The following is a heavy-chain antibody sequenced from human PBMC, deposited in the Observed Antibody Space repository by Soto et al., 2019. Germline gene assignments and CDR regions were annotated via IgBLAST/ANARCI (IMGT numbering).Heavy chain of an antibody. CDR2: ISGSGDNT. V-gene: IGHV3-23*01. D-gene: IGHD1-26*01. J-gene: IGHJ4*02. CDR1: GFSFDDYA. Sequence: HPGGSLRLSCAASGFSFDDYAMTWVRQATGKGLEWVSAISGSGDNTYYADSVKGRFTISRDNSRNTLYLQLNTLRAEDTALYYCARDQGGQSGNFIFDNWGQGTLVTVSS. CDR3: ARDQGGQSGNFIFDN.